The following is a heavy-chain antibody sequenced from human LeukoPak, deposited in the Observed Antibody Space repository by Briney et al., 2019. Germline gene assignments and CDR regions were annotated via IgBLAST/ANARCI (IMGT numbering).Heavy chain of an antibody. J-gene: IGHJ4*02. D-gene: IGHD3-10*01. V-gene: IGHV4-34*01. CDR3: ARRPGSRTDY. Sequence: SETLSLTCAVYGGSFSGYYWSWIRQPPGKGLEWIGEINHSGSTNYNPSLKSRVTISADTSKNQFSLKLSSVTAADTAVYYCARRPGSRTDYWGQGTLVTVSS. CDR2: INHSGST. CDR1: GGSFSGYY.